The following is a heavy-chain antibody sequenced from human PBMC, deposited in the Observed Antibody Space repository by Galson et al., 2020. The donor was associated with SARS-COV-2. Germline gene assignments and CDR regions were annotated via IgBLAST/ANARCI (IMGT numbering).Heavy chain of an antibody. D-gene: IGHD2-15*01. CDR1: GYSISSGYF. J-gene: IGHJ4*02. Sequence: SETLSLTCTVSGYSISSGYFWGCIRQPPGKGLEWMGSIYHSGSTYYNPSLKSRVTISVDTSKNQFSLKLSSVTAADTAVYYCATYSVVVVAPTPLRADYWGQGTLVTVSS. CDR2: IYHSGST. V-gene: IGHV4-38-2*02. CDR3: ATYSVVVVAPTPLRADY.